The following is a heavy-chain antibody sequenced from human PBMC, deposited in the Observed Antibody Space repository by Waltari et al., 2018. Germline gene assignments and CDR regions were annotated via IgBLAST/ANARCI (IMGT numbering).Heavy chain of an antibody. V-gene: IGHV3-33*01. D-gene: IGHD1-26*01. J-gene: IGHJ4*02. Sequence: PGKGLEWVAVIWYDGTKKYYADSVKGRFTISRDNSKNTLFLQMNSLRADDTAVYYCARGSGGGIYSPKDYWGQGTLVTVSS. CDR3: ARGSGGGIYSPKDY. CDR2: IWYDGTKK.